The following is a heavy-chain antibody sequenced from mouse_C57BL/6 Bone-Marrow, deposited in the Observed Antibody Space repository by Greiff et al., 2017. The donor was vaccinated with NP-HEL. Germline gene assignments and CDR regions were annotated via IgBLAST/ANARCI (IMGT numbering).Heavy chain of an antibody. V-gene: IGHV1-81*01. CDR3: ARKEYYGSKAMDY. CDR1: GYTFTSYG. D-gene: IGHD1-1*01. Sequence: QVQLQQSGAELARPGASVKLSCKASGYTFTSYGISWVKQRTGQGLEWIGEIYPRSGNTYYNEKFKGKATLTADKSSSTAYMEPRSLTSEDSAVYFCARKEYYGSKAMDYWGQGTSVTVSS. J-gene: IGHJ4*01. CDR2: IYPRSGNT.